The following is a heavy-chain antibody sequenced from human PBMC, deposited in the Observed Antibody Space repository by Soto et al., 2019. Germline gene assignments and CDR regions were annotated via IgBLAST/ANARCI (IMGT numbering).Heavy chain of an antibody. J-gene: IGHJ1*01. V-gene: IGHV2-5*02. D-gene: IGHD2-2*01. CDR2: VYWDDSK. CDR1: GFSLSNRDVG. Sequence: QITLNESGPTLVKPTQTLTLTCTFSGFSLSNRDVGVGWIRQPPGEALEWLGVVYWDDSKTFSPPLASSVTNTMVTSKNQVVLKMPKMGPVDTSTYYCAHCRGGVASFWGQGTLVTVSS. CDR3: AHCRGGVASF.